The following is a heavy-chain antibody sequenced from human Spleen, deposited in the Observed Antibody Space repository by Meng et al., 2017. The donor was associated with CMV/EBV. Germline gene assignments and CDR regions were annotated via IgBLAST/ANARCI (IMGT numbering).Heavy chain of an antibody. CDR3: ARDTYDYWSDYPVGAFDI. CDR2: INHSGST. CDR1: GGSFSGYY. J-gene: IGHJ3*02. Sequence: GSLRLSCAVYGGSFSGYYWSWIRQPPGKGLEWIGEINHSGSTNYNPSLKSRVTISVDTSKNQFSLKLTSVTAADTAVYYCARDTYDYWSDYPVGAFDIWGQGTMVTVSS. D-gene: IGHD3/OR15-3a*01. V-gene: IGHV4-34*01.